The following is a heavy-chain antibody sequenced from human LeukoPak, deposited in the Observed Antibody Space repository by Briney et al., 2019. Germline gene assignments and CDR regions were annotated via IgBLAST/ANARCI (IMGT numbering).Heavy chain of an antibody. D-gene: IGHD3-3*01. CDR3: AKGGVGGQNWRLDP. CDR1: GFTFSSYW. Sequence: QPGGSLRLSCAASGFTFSSYWMHWVRQVPGKGLVWVSEISTDGSETIYAGSVKGRFTISRDNAKNKVYLQMNSLRAEDTALYYCAKGGVGGQNWRLDPWGQGTLVTVSS. V-gene: IGHV3-74*01. CDR2: ISTDGSET. J-gene: IGHJ5*02.